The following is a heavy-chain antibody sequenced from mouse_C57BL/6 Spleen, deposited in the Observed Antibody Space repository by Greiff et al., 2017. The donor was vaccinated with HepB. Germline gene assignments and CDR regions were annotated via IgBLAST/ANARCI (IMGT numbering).Heavy chain of an antibody. V-gene: IGHV1-26*01. CDR2: INPNNGGT. CDR1: GYTFTDYY. Sequence: EVQLQQSGPELVKPGASVKISCKASGYTFTDYYMNWVKQSHGKSLEWIGDINPNNGGTSYNQKFKGKATLTVDKSSSTAYMELRSLTSEDSAVYYCASRALPLFAYWGQGTLVTVSA. CDR3: ASRALPLFAY. J-gene: IGHJ3*01.